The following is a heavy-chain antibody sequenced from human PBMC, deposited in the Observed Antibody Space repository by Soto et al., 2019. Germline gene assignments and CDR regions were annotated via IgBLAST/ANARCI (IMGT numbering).Heavy chain of an antibody. CDR2: IYYSGST. CDR3: ARLQPKRHSAAGQVDY. CDR1: GGSISSSSYY. Sequence: SETLSLTCTVSGGSISSSSYYWGWIRQPPGKGLEWIGSIYYSGSTYYNPSLKSRVTISVDTSKNQFSLKLSSVTAADTAAYYCARLQPKRHSAAGQVDYWGQGTLVTVSS. D-gene: IGHD6-13*01. J-gene: IGHJ4*02. V-gene: IGHV4-39*01.